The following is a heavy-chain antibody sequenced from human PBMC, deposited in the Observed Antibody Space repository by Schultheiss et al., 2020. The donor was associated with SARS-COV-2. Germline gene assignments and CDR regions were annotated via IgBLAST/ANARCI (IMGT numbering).Heavy chain of an antibody. CDR1: GGSVSSGSYY. CDR2: IYYSGST. V-gene: IGHV4-61*01. D-gene: IGHD6-6*01. J-gene: IGHJ5*02. Sequence: SETLSLTCTVSGGSVSSGSYYWSWIRQPPGKGLEWIGYIYYSGSTNYNPSLKSRVTISVDTSKNQFSLKLSSVTAADTAVYYCAREQLEDWFDPWGQGTLVTVSS. CDR3: AREQLEDWFDP.